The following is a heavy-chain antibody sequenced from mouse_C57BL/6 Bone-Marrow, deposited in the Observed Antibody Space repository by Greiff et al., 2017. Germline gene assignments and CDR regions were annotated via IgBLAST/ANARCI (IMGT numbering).Heavy chain of an antibody. J-gene: IGHJ3*01. Sequence: QVQLKQPGAELVRPGTSVKLSCKASGYTFTSYWMHWVKQRPGQGLEWIGVIDPSDSYTNYNQKFKGKATLTVDTSSSTAYMQLSSLTSEDSAVYYCARGDYYGSSSWFAYWGQGTLVTVSA. CDR3: ARGDYYGSSSWFAY. CDR1: GYTFTSYW. CDR2: IDPSDSYT. D-gene: IGHD1-1*01. V-gene: IGHV1-59*01.